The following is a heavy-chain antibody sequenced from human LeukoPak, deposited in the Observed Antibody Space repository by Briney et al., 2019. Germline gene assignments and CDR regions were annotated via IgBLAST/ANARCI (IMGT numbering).Heavy chain of an antibody. V-gene: IGHV1-24*01. Sequence: ASVKVSCKVSGYTLTELSMHWVRQAPGKGLEWMGGFDPEDGETIYAQKFQGRVTMTEDTSTDTAYMELSSLRSEDTAVYYCATAITGYSSGWYDYWGQGTLVTVSS. CDR3: ATAITGYSSGWYDY. D-gene: IGHD6-19*01. CDR1: GYTLTELS. J-gene: IGHJ4*02. CDR2: FDPEDGET.